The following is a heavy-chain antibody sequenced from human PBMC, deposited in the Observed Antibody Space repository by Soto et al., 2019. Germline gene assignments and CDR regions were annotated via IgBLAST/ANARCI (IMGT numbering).Heavy chain of an antibody. J-gene: IGHJ4*01. D-gene: IGHD5-18*01. Sequence: QTGGSLRLSCAASGFTFSSYNLNWVRQAPGQGLEWVSTITGSGVSTYYADSVKGRFTISRDNSKDRLYLQMNSLRADDTAVYYCAEQADLIGYNYGSCFDFWGHGTLVTVSS. CDR3: AEQADLIGYNYGSCFDF. CDR1: GFTFSSYN. CDR2: ITGSGVST. V-gene: IGHV3-23*01.